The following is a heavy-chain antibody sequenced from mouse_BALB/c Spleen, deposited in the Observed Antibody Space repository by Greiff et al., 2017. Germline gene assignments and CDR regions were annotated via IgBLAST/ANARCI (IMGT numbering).Heavy chain of an antibody. D-gene: IGHD1-1*01. V-gene: IGHV5-12-1*01. J-gene: IGHJ2*01. CDR1: GFAFSSYD. CDR2: ISSGGGST. CDR3: ARHGDGNYFDY. Sequence: EVHLVESGGGLVKPGGSLKLSCAASGFAFSSYDMSWVRQTPEKRLEWVAYISSGGGSTYYPDTVKGRFTISRDNAKNTLYLQMSSLKSEDTAMYYCARHGDGNYFDYWGQGTTLTVSS.